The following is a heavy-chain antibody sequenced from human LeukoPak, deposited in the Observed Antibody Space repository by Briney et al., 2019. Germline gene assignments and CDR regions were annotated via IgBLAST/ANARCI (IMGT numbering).Heavy chain of an antibody. CDR2: IYYSGST. CDR1: GGSISSGGYY. Sequence: SETLSLTCTVSGGSISSGGYYWSWIRQHPGKGLEWIGYIYYSGSTYYNPSLKSRVTISVDTSKNQFSLKLSSVTAADTAVYYCARVTPYYYDSSVSLGAFDIWGQGTMVTVSS. J-gene: IGHJ3*02. CDR3: ARVTPYYYDSSVSLGAFDI. D-gene: IGHD3-22*01. V-gene: IGHV4-31*03.